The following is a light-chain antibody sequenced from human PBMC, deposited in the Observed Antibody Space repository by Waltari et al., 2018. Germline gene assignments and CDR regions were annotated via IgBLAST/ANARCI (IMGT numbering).Light chain of an antibody. J-gene: IGLJ2*01. CDR3: CSYAHSSRVV. CDR2: EGT. CDR1: SSDVGSYNL. V-gene: IGLV2-23*01. Sequence: QSALTQPASVSGSPGQSITISCTGTSSDVGSYNLVSWYQHYPGKAPKLMIYEGTKRPSGVFNGFAGSKAGDTASLTISGLQAEDEADYHCCSYAHSSRVVFGGGTKVTV.